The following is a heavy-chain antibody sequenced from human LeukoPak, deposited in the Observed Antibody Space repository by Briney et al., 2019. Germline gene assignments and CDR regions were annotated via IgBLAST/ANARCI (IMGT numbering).Heavy chain of an antibody. J-gene: IGHJ4*02. CDR1: GFSLSTRLVG. Sequence: AGPTLVKPTQTLTLTCTFSGFSLSTRLVGVGWIRQPLVKALVGLTLIYWDDDKRYSPSLKSRLTITKDTSKNQVVLTMTNMDPVDTATYYCAHNTDYGDYEYYFDYWGQGTLVTVSS. CDR3: AHNTDYGDYEYYFDY. V-gene: IGHV2-5*02. CDR2: IYWDDDK. D-gene: IGHD4-17*01.